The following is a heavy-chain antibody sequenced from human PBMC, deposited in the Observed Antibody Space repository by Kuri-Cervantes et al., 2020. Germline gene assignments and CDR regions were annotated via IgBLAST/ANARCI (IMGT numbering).Heavy chain of an antibody. CDR3: ARTYSSGYYLADDAFDI. CDR2: IYYSGST. J-gene: IGHJ3*02. D-gene: IGHD3-22*01. CDR1: GGSISSGDYY. Sequence: SETLSLTCTVSGGSISSGDYYWSWIRQPPGKGLEWIRYIYYSGSTYYNPSLKSRVTILVDTSKNQFSLKLSSVTAADTAVYYCARTYSSGYYLADDAFDIWGQGTMVTVSS. V-gene: IGHV4-30-4*01.